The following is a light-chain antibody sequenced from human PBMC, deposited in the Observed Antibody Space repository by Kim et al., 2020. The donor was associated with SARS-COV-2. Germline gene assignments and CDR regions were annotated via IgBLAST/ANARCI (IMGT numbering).Light chain of an antibody. Sequence: QSVLTQPPSASGSPGQSVTISCTGTSSDVGGYNFVSWYQHHPGKAPKLMIYEVFKRPSGVPGRFSGSKSGNTASLTVSGLQAEDEADYYCSSYGGSNNSPYVFGTGTKVTVL. CDR1: SSDVGGYNF. V-gene: IGLV2-8*01. CDR3: SSYGGSNNSPYV. J-gene: IGLJ1*01. CDR2: EVF.